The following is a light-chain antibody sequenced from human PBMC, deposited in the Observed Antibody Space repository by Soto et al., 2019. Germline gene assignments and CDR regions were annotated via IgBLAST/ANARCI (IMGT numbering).Light chain of an antibody. CDR2: EVN. CDR1: RSDVGAYNY. Sequence: QSVLTQPPSASVTPGQSVTISCTGTRSDVGAYNYVSWYQQHPGKAPQLMIYEVNKRPSGVPDRFSGSKSGNTASLTVSGLQAEDEADYYCNSYAGSNSFVFGSGTKVTVL. V-gene: IGLV2-8*01. CDR3: NSYAGSNSFV. J-gene: IGLJ1*01.